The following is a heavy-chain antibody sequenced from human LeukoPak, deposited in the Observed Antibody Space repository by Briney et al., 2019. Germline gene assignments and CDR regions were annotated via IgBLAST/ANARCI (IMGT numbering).Heavy chain of an antibody. CDR3: ARVRSTSCYTGFCNWFDP. CDR1: GYSFTSYW. CDR2: IYPGDSDT. Sequence: GESLKISCKGSGYSFTSYWIGWVRQMPGKGLEWMGSIYPGDSDTRYSPSFQGQVTISADKSISTAYLQWSSLKASDTAMYYCARVRSTSCYTGFCNWFDPWGQGTLVTVSS. D-gene: IGHD2-2*02. J-gene: IGHJ5*02. V-gene: IGHV5-51*01.